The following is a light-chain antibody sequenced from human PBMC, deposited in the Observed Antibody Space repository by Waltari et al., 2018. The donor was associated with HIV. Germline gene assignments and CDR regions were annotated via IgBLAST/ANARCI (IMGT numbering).Light chain of an antibody. CDR2: EVS. V-gene: IGLV2-14*01. CDR3: SSYTSTSTSCV. CDR1: SSAVVSYTY. Sequence: QSALTQPASVSGSPGQSITISCTGTSSAVVSYTYVSWYQHHPGKAPKLMIYEVSNRPSGVSNRFSGSKSGYTASLTISGLQAEDEADYYCSSYTSTSTSCVFGTGTKVTVL. J-gene: IGLJ1*01.